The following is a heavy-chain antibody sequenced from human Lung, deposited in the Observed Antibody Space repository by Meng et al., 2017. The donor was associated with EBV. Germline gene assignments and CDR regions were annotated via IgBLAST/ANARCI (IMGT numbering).Heavy chain of an antibody. Sequence: QLRLQDSGPGLVKPSETLALTCTVSGGSISRSSYYWGWIRQPPGKGLEWIGSIYYSGSTYYNPSLKSRVTISVDTTKNQFSLKLSSVTAADTAVYYCARDNRYYGSGSYYLPWGQGTLVTVSS. D-gene: IGHD3-10*01. CDR3: ARDNRYYGSGSYYLP. CDR2: IYYSGST. CDR1: GGSISRSSYY. J-gene: IGHJ5*02. V-gene: IGHV4-39*02.